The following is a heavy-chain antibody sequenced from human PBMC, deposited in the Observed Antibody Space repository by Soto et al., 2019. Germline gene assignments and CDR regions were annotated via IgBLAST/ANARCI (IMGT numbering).Heavy chain of an antibody. V-gene: IGHV4-30-4*01. Sequence: PSETLSLTCTVSGGSISSGDYYWSWIRQPPGKGLEWIGYIYYSGSTYYNPSLKSRVTISVDTSKNQFSLKLSSVTAADTAVYYCASQENLNWFDPWGQGTLVTVSS. CDR1: GGSISSGDYY. CDR3: ASQENLNWFDP. J-gene: IGHJ5*02. CDR2: IYYSGST.